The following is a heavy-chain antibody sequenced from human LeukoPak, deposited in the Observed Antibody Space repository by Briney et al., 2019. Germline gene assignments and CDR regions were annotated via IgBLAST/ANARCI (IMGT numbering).Heavy chain of an antibody. CDR2: VYYNGSN. V-gene: IGHV4-59*01. Sequence: SETLSLTCTVSGGSISSYYWTWIRQPPGKGLEYIGYVYYNGSNNYNPSLKSRVTISVDTSKNQFSLKLTSITAADTAMYYCARGLGSGWPFDYWGQGTLVTVSS. D-gene: IGHD6-19*01. CDR3: ARGLGSGWPFDY. CDR1: GGSISSYY. J-gene: IGHJ4*02.